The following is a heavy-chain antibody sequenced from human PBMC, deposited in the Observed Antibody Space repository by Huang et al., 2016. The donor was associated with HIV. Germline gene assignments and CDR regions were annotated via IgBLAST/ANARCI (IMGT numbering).Heavy chain of an antibody. CDR1: GFTFSDHY. CDR2: RRNKVRSYTT. Sequence: EVQLVESGGGLVQPGGSLRLSCAASGFTFSDHYWDWVRQAPGKGREWVGRRRNKVRSYTTEYAASVKGRFTISRDDSETSLYLQMNSLRTEDSAVYYCTGALASDTGMDVWGQGTTVTVSS. J-gene: IGHJ6*02. CDR3: TGALASDTGMDV. V-gene: IGHV3-72*01. D-gene: IGHD6-19*01.